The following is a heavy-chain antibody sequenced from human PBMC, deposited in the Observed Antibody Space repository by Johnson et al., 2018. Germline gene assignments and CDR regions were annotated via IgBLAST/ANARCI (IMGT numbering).Heavy chain of an antibody. CDR2: ISGNSGSI. D-gene: IGHD3-22*01. CDR3: AKHSSAYKALDYLQH. J-gene: IGHJ1*01. Sequence: VQLVQSGGGLVQPGRSLRLSCAASGFTFDDYAMHWVRQAPGKGLEWVSGISGNSGSIGYADSVKGRFTISRDNAKNSLYLQMNSLRAEDTALYYCAKHSSAYKALDYLQHWGQGTLVTGAS. V-gene: IGHV3-9*01. CDR1: GFTFDDYA.